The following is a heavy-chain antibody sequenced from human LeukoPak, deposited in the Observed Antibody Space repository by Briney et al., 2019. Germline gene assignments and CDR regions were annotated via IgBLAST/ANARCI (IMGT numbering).Heavy chain of an antibody. Sequence: GGSLRLSCAASGFTFSGSAMHWVRQASGKGLEWVGRIRSKAISYATAYAASVKGRFTISRDDSKNTAYLQMNSLKTEDTAVYYCYSSSYRRETYYYYYMDVWGKGTTVTVSS. D-gene: IGHD6-13*01. V-gene: IGHV3-73*01. CDR3: YSSSYRRETYYYYYMDV. J-gene: IGHJ6*03. CDR2: IRSKAISYAT. CDR1: GFTFSGSA.